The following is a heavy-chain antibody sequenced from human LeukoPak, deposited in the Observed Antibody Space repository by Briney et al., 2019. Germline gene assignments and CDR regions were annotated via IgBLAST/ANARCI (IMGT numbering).Heavy chain of an antibody. CDR3: AREADSSSFVDY. V-gene: IGHV3-74*01. CDR1: GFTFSSYW. CDR2: INTDGSST. D-gene: IGHD6-6*01. J-gene: IGHJ4*02. Sequence: GRSLRLSCAASGFTFSSYWMHWVRQAPGKGLVWVSRINTDGSSTSCADSVKGRFAISRDNAKNTLYLQMNSLRAEDTAVYYCAREADSSSFVDYWGQGTLVTVSS.